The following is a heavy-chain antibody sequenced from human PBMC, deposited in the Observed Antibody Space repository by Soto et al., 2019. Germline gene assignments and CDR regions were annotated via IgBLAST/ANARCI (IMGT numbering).Heavy chain of an antibody. J-gene: IGHJ4*02. Sequence: LSLTCTVSGGSISSSSYYWGWIRQPPGKGLEWIGSIYYSGSTYYNPSLKSRVTTSVDTSKNQFSLKLSSVTAADTAVYYCASPNPYYDFWSGYYHYWGQGTLVTVSS. CDR1: GGSISSSSYY. CDR3: ASPNPYYDFWSGYYHY. CDR2: IYYSGST. D-gene: IGHD3-3*01. V-gene: IGHV4-39*01.